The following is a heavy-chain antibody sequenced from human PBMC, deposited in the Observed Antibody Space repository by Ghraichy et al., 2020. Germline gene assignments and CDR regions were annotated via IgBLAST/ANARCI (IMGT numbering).Heavy chain of an antibody. D-gene: IGHD4-23*01. CDR3: ARENSYIFDY. CDR2: IYYSGST. V-gene: IGHV4-31*03. Sequence: SQTLSLTCTVSGGSINSGAYYWSWIRQHPGKGLEWIGYIYYSGSTFYNPSLKSRVTISLDTSKNQFSLKLSSVTAADSAVYYCARENSYIFDYWGQGTLVTVSS. CDR1: GGSINSGAYY. J-gene: IGHJ4*02.